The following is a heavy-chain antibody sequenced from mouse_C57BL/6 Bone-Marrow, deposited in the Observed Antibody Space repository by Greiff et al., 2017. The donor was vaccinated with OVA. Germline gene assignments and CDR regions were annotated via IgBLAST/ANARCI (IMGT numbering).Heavy chain of an antibody. D-gene: IGHD1-1*01. CDR2: IYPRSGNT. Sequence: QVQLQQSGAELARPGASVKLSCKASGYTFTSYGISWVKQRTGQGLEWIGEIYPRSGNTYYNEKFKGKATLTADKSSSTAYMELRSLTSEDSAVYFCARFDTTVVAHWYFDVWGTGTTVTVSS. V-gene: IGHV1-81*01. CDR1: GYTFTSYG. CDR3: ARFDTTVVAHWYFDV. J-gene: IGHJ1*03.